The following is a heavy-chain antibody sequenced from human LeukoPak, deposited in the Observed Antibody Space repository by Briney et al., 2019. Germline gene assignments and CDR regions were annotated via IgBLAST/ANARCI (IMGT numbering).Heavy chain of an antibody. CDR1: GGSISSGNYY. CDR3: AREMYYYGSGSQEYYYYMDV. D-gene: IGHD3-10*01. Sequence: TSETLSLTCTVSGGSISSGNYYWNWIRQPAGKGLEWIGRIYTSGSTNYNPSLKSRVTISVDTSKNQFSLKLSSVTAADTAVYYCAREMYYYGSGSQEYYYYMDVWGKGTTVTVSS. V-gene: IGHV4-61*02. CDR2: IYTSGST. J-gene: IGHJ6*03.